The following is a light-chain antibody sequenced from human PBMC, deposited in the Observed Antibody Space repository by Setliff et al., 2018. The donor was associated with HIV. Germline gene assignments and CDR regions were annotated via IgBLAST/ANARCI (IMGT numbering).Light chain of an antibody. CDR3: CSFASGDTWI. CDR2: EVS. V-gene: IGLV2-14*01. J-gene: IGLJ2*01. Sequence: QSALTQPASVSGSPGQSITISCTGTSSGVGTYNYVSWYQQHPGKAPKLMIYEVSNRPSGVSNRFSGSKSGNTASLTISGLQAEDEADYYCCSFASGDTWIFGGGTKGTV. CDR1: SSGVGTYNY.